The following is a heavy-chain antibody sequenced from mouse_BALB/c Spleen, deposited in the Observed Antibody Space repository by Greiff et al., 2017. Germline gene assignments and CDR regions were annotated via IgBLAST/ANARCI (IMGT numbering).Heavy chain of an antibody. CDR2: IDPANGNT. Sequence: EVQLQQSGAELVKPGASVKLSCTASGFNFTDSYMHWVKQRPEQGLEWIGRIDPANGNTKYDPKFQGKATITADTSSNTAYLQLSSLTSEDTAVYYCARVRLDYWGQGTSVTVSS. J-gene: IGHJ4*01. V-gene: IGHV14-3*02. CDR3: ARVRLDY. CDR1: GFNFTDSY.